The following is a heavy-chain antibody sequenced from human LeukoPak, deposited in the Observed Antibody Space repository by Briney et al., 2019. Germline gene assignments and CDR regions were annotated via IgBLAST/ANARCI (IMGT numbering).Heavy chain of an antibody. V-gene: IGHV3-30*02. CDR3: AKEYTPSSPLGELDS. J-gene: IGHJ4*02. Sequence: GGSLRLSCEVSGFSFISDAMHWVRQAPGKGLEWVALIRHDEANEYYADSVQGRFTISRDTSKNTLYLQMKSLRAEDTAVYYCAKEYTPSSPLGELDSWGQGTLVTVSS. D-gene: IGHD6-6*01. CDR1: GFSFISDA. CDR2: IRHDEANE.